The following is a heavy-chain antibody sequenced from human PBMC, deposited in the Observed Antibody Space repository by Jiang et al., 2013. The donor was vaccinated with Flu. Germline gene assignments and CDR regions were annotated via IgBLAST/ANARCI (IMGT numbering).Heavy chain of an antibody. V-gene: IGHV3-9*01. CDR1: GFTFDDYA. CDR3: AKTKMATIFREVYAFDI. J-gene: IGHJ3*02. CDR2: ISWNSGSI. D-gene: IGHD5-24*01. Sequence: GLVQPGRSLRLSCAASGFTFDDYAMHWVRQAPGKGLEWVSGISWNSGSIGYADSVKGRFTISRDNAKNSLYLQMNSLRAEDTALYYCAKTKMATIFREVYAFDIWGQGTMVTVSS.